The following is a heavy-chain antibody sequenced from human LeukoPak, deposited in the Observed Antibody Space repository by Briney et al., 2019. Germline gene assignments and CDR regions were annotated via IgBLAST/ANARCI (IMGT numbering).Heavy chain of an antibody. CDR1: GGSISSYF. CDR3: ATRPRYCSGGSCYPADAFDI. CDR2: TYSTGST. D-gene: IGHD2-15*01. J-gene: IGHJ3*02. Sequence: SETLSLTCTVSGGSISSYFWSWIRQPAGKGLEWIGRTYSTGSTNYNPSLKSRVTISVDTSKNQFSLKLSSVTAADTAVYYCATRPRYCSGGSCYPADAFDIWGQGTMVTVSS. V-gene: IGHV4-4*07.